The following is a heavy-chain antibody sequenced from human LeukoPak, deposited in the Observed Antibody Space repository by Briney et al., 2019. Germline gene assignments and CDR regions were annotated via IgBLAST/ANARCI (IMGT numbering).Heavy chain of an antibody. V-gene: IGHV3-30*18. J-gene: IGHJ2*01. CDR2: ISNDGNNN. CDR3: AKDSEIAAAGSYWYFDL. D-gene: IGHD6-13*01. Sequence: GRSLRLSCAASGFTFRSYDTHWVRQAPGKGLQWVAAISNDGNNNYHTDSVKGRFTISRDNSKNTLYLQMNSLRAEDTAVYYCAKDSEIAAAGSYWYFDLWGRGTLVTVSS. CDR1: GFTFRSYD.